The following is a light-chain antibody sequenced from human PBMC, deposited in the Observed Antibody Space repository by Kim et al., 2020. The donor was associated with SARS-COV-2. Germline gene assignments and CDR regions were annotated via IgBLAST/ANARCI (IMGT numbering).Light chain of an antibody. Sequence: SSELTQDPAVSVALGQTVRITCQGDSLRSYYASWYQQKPGQAPVLVIYGKNNRPSGIPDRFSGYSSGNTDSLTITGGQAEDEADYYCNSRDSSGNHWVFGEGTKLTVL. CDR1: SLRSYY. CDR3: NSRDSSGNHWV. CDR2: GKN. J-gene: IGLJ3*02. V-gene: IGLV3-19*01.